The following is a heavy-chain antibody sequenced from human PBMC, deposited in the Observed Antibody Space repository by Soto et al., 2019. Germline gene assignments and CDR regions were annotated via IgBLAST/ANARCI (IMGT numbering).Heavy chain of an antibody. CDR2: ISPKSGDT. J-gene: IGHJ4*02. CDR3: ARHSGNDQAGRNFDS. Sequence: QVQLVQSGAEVKKPGASVKVSCKASGYTFTDYYLHWVRQAPGQGLQWMGWISPKSGDTKYAQNLQGRVTMTRDTSIGATYMELSSLTSDDTAVYYCARHSGNDQAGRNFDSWGQGTLVTVSS. CDR1: GYTFTDYY. D-gene: IGHD1-26*01. V-gene: IGHV1-2*02.